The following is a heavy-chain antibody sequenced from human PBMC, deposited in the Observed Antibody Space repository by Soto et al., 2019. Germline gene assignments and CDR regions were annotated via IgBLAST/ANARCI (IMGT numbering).Heavy chain of an antibody. Sequence: EVQLVEAGGGLVKPGGSLRLSCAASGFSFSRYSMNWVRQAPGKGLEWVSSISSSGIHIYYADSVEGRFTISRDNAENSLYLQMNSLRAEDTAVYYCARAAYMVVVPARDMDVWGKGTTVPVSS. CDR3: ARAAYMVVVPARDMDV. CDR2: ISSSGIHI. V-gene: IGHV3-21*06. D-gene: IGHD2-2*01. J-gene: IGHJ6*03. CDR1: GFSFSRYS.